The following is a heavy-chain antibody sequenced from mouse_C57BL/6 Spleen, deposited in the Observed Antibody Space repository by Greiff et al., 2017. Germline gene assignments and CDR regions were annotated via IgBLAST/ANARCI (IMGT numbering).Heavy chain of an antibody. CDR3: ARKGLRYYFDY. CDR1: GYAFSSSW. CDR2: IYPGDGDT. D-gene: IGHD1-1*01. V-gene: IGHV1-82*01. Sequence: QVQLQQSGPELVKPGASVKISCKASGYAFSSSWMNWVKQRPGKGLEWIGRIYPGDGDTNYNGKFKGKATLTADKSSSTAYMQLSSLTSEDSAVYFCARKGLRYYFDYWGQGTTLTVSS. J-gene: IGHJ2*01.